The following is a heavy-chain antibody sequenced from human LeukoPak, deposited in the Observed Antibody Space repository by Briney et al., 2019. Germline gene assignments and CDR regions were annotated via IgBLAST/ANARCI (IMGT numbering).Heavy chain of an antibody. CDR2: IRSKAYGGTT. CDR3: TRVLGEVGYYYYYYYMDV. D-gene: IGHD3-16*01. Sequence: GGSLRLSCTASRFTFGDYAMSWVRQAPGKGLEWVGFIRSKAYGGTTEYAASVKGRFTISRDDSKSIAYLQMNSLKTEDTAVYYCTRVLGEVGYYYYYYYMDVWGKGTTVTISS. V-gene: IGHV3-49*04. CDR1: RFTFGDYA. J-gene: IGHJ6*03.